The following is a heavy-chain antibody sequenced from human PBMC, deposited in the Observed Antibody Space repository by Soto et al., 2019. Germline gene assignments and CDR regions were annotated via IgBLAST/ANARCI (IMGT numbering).Heavy chain of an antibody. CDR3: XXXXXXXXXXXXXXAIDI. CDR1: GGTFSTXT. V-gene: IGHV1-69*08. D-gene: IGHD3-9*01. Sequence: QVQLVQSGAEVKEPGSXXXXXXXASGGTFSTXTFTXVRQAPGQGLEWMGRIIPILDTADYAQKFQGNVTITADKSTSTVFMELSSLRSEDTGMYYXXXXXXXXXXXXXXXAIDIWGQGTLVTVSP. CDR2: IIPILDTA. J-gene: IGHJ4*02.